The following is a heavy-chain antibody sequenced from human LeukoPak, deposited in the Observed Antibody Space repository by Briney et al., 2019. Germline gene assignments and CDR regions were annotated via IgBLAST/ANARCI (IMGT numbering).Heavy chain of an antibody. J-gene: IGHJ4*02. CDR3: AREVDYYDSSDYFPLGY. CDR1: GYTFTVHY. CDR2: INPNSGGT. Sequence: ASVTVSFTASGYTFTVHYMHWVRQAPGQGLEWMGWINPNSGGTNYAQKFQGRVTMTRDTAITTAYMELSRLKSDDTAVYYCAREVDYYDSSDYFPLGYWGRGTLVTVSS. D-gene: IGHD3-22*01. V-gene: IGHV1-2*02.